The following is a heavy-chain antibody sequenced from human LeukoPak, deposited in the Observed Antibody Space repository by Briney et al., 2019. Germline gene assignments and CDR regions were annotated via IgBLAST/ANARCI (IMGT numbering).Heavy chain of an antibody. CDR1: GGSISSGGYY. Sequence: PSETLSLTCTVSGGSISSGGYYWSWLRQHPGKGLEWIGYIYYSGSTYYNPSLKSRVTVSVDTSKNQFSLKLSSVTAADTAVYYCARDRGGDNNWFDPWGQGTLVTVSS. V-gene: IGHV4-31*03. J-gene: IGHJ5*02. D-gene: IGHD3-10*01. CDR3: ARDRGGDNNWFDP. CDR2: IYYSGST.